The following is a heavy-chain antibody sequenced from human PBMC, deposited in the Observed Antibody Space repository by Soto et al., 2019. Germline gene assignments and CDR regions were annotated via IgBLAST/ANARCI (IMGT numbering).Heavy chain of an antibody. CDR3: ARGGVGVEDAFDI. D-gene: IGHD3-3*01. CDR1: GGSISSYY. V-gene: IGHV4-59*01. J-gene: IGHJ3*02. CDR2: IYYSGST. Sequence: SETLSLTCTVSGGSISSYYWSWIRQPPGKGLEWIGYIYYSGSTNYNPSLKSRVTISVDTSKNQFSLKLSSVTAADTAVYYCARGGVGVEDAFDIWGQGTMVTVSS.